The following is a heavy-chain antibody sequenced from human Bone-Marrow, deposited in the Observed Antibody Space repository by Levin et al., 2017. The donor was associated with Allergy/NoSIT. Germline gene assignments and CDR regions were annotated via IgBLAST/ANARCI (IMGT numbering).Heavy chain of an antibody. D-gene: IGHD6-19*01. V-gene: IGHV6-1*01. CDR3: VRGAGRTGWFDP. J-gene: IGHJ5*02. Sequence: SETLSLTCAISGDNVSSNSAAWNWIRQSPSRGLEWLGRTYYRSKWYHDYAVSVKSRITISPDTSKNQFSLQVNSVTPEDTAVYYCVRGAGRTGWFDPWGQGTLVTVSS. CDR1: GDNVSSNSAA. CDR2: TYYRSKWYH.